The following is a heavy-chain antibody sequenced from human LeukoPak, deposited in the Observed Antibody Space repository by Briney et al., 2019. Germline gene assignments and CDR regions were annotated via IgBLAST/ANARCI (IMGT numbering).Heavy chain of an antibody. J-gene: IGHJ3*02. CDR2: INPNTGGT. Sequence: ASVTVSCRASEYTFTRYYMHWVRQAPGQGLEWMGWINPNTGGTNYAQKFQGRVTMTRDTSITTAYMELRSLEYDDTAVYYCAKVFRDQWLVNAFHIWGQGTMVTVSS. CDR3: AKVFRDQWLVNAFHI. D-gene: IGHD6-19*01. V-gene: IGHV1-2*02. CDR1: EYTFTRYY.